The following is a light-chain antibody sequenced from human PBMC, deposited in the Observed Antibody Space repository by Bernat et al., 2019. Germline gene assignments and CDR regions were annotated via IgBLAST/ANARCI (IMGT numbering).Light chain of an antibody. CDR1: SSNIGAGYD. CDR3: QSYDSSLSGYV. Sequence: QSVLTQPPSVSGAPGQRVTIPCTGSSSNIGAGYDVHWYQQLPGTAPKLLIYGNSNRPSGVPDRFSGAKSGTSASLAITGLQAEGEADYYGQSYDSSLSGYVFGTGTKVTVL. J-gene: IGLJ1*01. V-gene: IGLV1-40*01. CDR2: GNS.